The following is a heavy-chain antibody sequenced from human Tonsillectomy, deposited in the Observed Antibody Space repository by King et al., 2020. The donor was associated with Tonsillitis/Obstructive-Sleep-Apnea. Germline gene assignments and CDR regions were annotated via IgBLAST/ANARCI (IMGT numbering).Heavy chain of an antibody. Sequence: QVQLQESGPGLVKPSETLSLTCSVSDGSISSYYWSWIRQPPGKGLEWIGYMSDSGSTSYNSSLKSRVTISVDTSKNQFSLRLNSVTAADTAVYYCARHLLASNSVGFEYWGQGTLVTVSS. D-gene: IGHD3-3*02. CDR1: DGSISSYY. V-gene: IGHV4-59*08. J-gene: IGHJ4*02. CDR3: ARHLLASNSVGFEY. CDR2: MSDSGST.